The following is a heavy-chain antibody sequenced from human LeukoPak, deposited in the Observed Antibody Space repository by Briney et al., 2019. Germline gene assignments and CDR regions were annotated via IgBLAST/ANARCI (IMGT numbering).Heavy chain of an antibody. CDR2: IYTSGST. Sequence: SQTLSLTCTVSGVSISSGSYYWSWIRQPAGKGLEWIGRIYTSGSTNYNPSLKSRVTISVDTSKNQFSLKLSSVTAADTAVYYCAREDYDILTGYPRFDPWGHGTLVTVYS. CDR1: GVSISSGSYY. D-gene: IGHD3-9*01. CDR3: AREDYDILTGYPRFDP. J-gene: IGHJ5*02. V-gene: IGHV4-61*02.